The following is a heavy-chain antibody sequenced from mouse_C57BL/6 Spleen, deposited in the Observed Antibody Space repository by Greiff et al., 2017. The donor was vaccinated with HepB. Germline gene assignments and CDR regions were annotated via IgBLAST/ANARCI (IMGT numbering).Heavy chain of an antibody. D-gene: IGHD2-3*01. V-gene: IGHV1-5*01. CDR1: GYTFTSYW. Sequence: EVQLQQSGTVLARPGASVKMSCKTSGYTFTSYWMHWVKQRPGQGLEWIGAIYPGNSDTSYNQKFKGKAKLTAVTSASTAYMELSSLTNEDSAVYYCTTPFYDGYPYDAMDYWGQGTSVTVSS. CDR2: IYPGNSDT. CDR3: TTPFYDGYPYDAMDY. J-gene: IGHJ4*01.